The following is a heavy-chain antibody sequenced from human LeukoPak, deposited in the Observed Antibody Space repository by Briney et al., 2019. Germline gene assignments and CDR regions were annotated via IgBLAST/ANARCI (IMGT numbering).Heavy chain of an antibody. Sequence: GGSERLSCAASGFTFSSHEMNWVRQAPGKGLEWVSYIGSSGSSIYYGDSVKGRFTISSANAKNSLYLHMNSLRAEDTAVYYCARGGFCSSTICYWFNAFDMWGQGTMVTVSS. CDR1: GFTFSSHE. CDR3: ARGGFCSSTICYWFNAFDM. J-gene: IGHJ3*02. D-gene: IGHD2-2*01. CDR2: IGSSGSSI. V-gene: IGHV3-48*03.